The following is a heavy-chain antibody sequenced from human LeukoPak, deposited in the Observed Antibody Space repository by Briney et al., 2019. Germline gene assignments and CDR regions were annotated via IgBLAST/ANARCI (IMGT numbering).Heavy chain of an antibody. J-gene: IGHJ4*02. Sequence: SETLSLTCTVSGGSISSGSYYWSWIRQPAGKGLEWIGRIYTSGSTNYNPSLKSRVTISVDTSKNQFSLKLSSVTAADTAVYYCARELRYFDWLLSGQGRVVGYFDYWGQGTLVTVSS. CDR2: IYTSGST. D-gene: IGHD3-9*01. CDR3: ARELRYFDWLLSGQGRVVGYFDY. CDR1: GGSISSGSYY. V-gene: IGHV4-61*02.